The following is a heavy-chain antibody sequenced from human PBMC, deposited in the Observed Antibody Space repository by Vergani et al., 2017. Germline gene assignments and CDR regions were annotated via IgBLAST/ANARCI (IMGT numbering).Heavy chain of an antibody. D-gene: IGHD3-22*01. J-gene: IGHJ3*02. CDR3: ARVPYYYDSSGPTPEGAFDI. Sequence: QVQLQQWGAGLLKPSETLSLTCAVYGGSFSGYYWSWIRQPPGKGLEWIGEINHSGSTNYNPSLKSRVTISVDTSKNQFSLKLSSVTAADTAVYYCARVPYYYDSSGPTPEGAFDIWGQGTMVTVSS. V-gene: IGHV4-34*01. CDR2: INHSGST. CDR1: GGSFSGYY.